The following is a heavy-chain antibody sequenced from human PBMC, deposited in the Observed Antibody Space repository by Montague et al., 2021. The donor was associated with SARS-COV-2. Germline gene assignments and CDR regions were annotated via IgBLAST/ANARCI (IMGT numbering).Heavy chain of an antibody. CDR3: ARGGRAYCSGGSCYFVFDY. V-gene: IGHV4-31*03. CDR2: IYYTGSS. Sequence: TLSLTCTVSGDSISSSAYYWSWIRQHPGKGLEWIGYIYYTGSSYYNPTPRSRLTISVDTSKNQFSLKLNSVTAAETAVYYCARGGRAYCSGGSCYFVFDYWGQGTLVTVSP. J-gene: IGHJ4*02. D-gene: IGHD2-15*01. CDR1: GDSISSSAYY.